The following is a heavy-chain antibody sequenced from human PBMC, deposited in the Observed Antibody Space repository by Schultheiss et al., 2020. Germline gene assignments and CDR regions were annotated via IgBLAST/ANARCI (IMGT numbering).Heavy chain of an antibody. CDR1: GYTFTGYY. CDR2: INPNSGNT. D-gene: IGHD1-26*01. J-gene: IGHJ4*02. CDR3: ARGIVSYSGSYRHPNSDY. Sequence: ASVKVSCKASGYTFTGYYMHWVRQAPGQGLEWMGWINPNSGNTGYAQKFQGRVTMTRNTSISTAYMELSSLRSEDTAVYYCARGIVSYSGSYRHPNSDYWGQGTLVTVSS. V-gene: IGHV1-8*02.